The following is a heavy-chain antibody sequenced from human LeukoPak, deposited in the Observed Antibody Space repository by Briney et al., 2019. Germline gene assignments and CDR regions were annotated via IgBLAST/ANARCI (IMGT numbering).Heavy chain of an antibody. CDR2: ISSSSSYI. D-gene: IGHD3-10*01. CDR1: GFTFSSYS. V-gene: IGHV3-21*01. CDR3: ARDNTGSVRGVIISGSMDV. J-gene: IGHJ6*02. Sequence: KAGGSLRLSCAASGFTFSSYSMNWVRQTPGKGLEWVSSISSSSSYIYHADSVKGRFTISRDNAKNSLYLQMNSLRAEDTAVYYCARDNTGSVRGVIISGSMDVWGQGTTVTVSS.